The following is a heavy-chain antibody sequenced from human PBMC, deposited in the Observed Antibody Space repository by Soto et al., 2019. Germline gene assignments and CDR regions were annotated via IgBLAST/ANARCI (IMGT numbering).Heavy chain of an antibody. J-gene: IGHJ4*02. CDR2: TRNKASSYTT. V-gene: IGHV3-72*01. Sequence: EVQLVESGGGLVQPGGSLRLSCAASGFSFSDYYINWVRQAPGKGLEWVGRTRNKASSYTTDYAAFVKGRFTISRDDSKNLIYLQMNSLKPEDTAVYYCARECSSSGPDYEYWGQGTLVTVSS. CDR1: GFSFSDYY. D-gene: IGHD3-22*01. CDR3: ARECSSSGPDYEY.